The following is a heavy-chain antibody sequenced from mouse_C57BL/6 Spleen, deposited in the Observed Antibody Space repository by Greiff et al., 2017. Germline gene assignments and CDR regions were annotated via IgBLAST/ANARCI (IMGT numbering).Heavy chain of an antibody. V-gene: IGHV1-81*01. CDR2: IYPRSGNT. CDR1: GYTFTSYG. CDR3: DTITTVVAKGYAMDY. D-gene: IGHD1-1*01. Sequence: QVQLQQSGAELARPGASVKLSCKASGYTFTSYGISWVKQRTGQGLEWIGEIYPRSGNTYYNEKFKGKATLTADKSSRAAYMVLRSLTSEDSADYFCDTITTVVAKGYAMDYWGQGTSVTVSS. J-gene: IGHJ4*01.